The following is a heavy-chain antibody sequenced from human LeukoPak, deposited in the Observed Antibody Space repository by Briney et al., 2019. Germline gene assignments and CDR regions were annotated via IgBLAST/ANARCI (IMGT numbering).Heavy chain of an antibody. CDR1: GFSFSSYA. CDR3: ARDTVTHDAFDI. D-gene: IGHD4-11*01. J-gene: IGHJ3*02. Sequence: GGSLRLSCAASGFSFSSYAMHWVRQAPGKGLEWMAVISYDGSNEYYADSVKGRFTISRDNSKNTLYLQMNSLRAEDTAVYYCARDTVTHDAFDIWGQGTMVTVSS. V-gene: IGHV3-30-3*01. CDR2: ISYDGSNE.